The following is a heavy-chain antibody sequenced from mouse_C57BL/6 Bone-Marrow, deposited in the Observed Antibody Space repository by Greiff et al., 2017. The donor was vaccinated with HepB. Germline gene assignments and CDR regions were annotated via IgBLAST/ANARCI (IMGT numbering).Heavy chain of an antibody. CDR3: ASGYYGSSLFAY. CDR1: GSTFTSYW. Sequence: VQLQQPGAELVRPGSSVKLSCKASGSTFTSYWMDWVKQRPGQGLEWIGNIYPSDSETHYNQKFKDKATLTVDKSSSTAYMQLSSLTSEDSAVYYCASGYYGSSLFAYWGQGTLVTVSA. J-gene: IGHJ3*01. V-gene: IGHV1-61*01. D-gene: IGHD1-1*01. CDR2: IYPSDSET.